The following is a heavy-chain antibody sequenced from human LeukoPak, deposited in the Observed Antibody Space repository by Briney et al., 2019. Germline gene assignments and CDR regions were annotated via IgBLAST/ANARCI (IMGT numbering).Heavy chain of an antibody. V-gene: IGHV4-38-2*02. D-gene: IGHD6-19*01. CDR1: GYSISSGYY. CDR3: ARDSSGWYKDY. J-gene: IGHJ4*01. Sequence: SETPSHPCAVSGYSISSGYYWGWIRQPPGKGLEWIGSIYHSGSTYYNPSLKSRVTISVDTSKNQFSLKLSSVTAADTAVYYCARDSSGWYKDYSRHGVPVTVSS. CDR2: IYHSGST.